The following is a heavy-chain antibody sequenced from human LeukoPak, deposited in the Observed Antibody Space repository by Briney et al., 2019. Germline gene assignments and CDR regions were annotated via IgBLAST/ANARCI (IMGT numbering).Heavy chain of an antibody. D-gene: IGHD6-19*01. J-gene: IGHJ4*02. CDR1: GFTFDDYA. CDR2: ITWNSVNI. Sequence: GRSLRLSCTTSGFTFDDYAMHWVRQVPGKGLGWVSGITWNSVNIGYADSVRGRFTISRDNAKNSLYLQMNSLRAEDTALYYCAKDKAMAGFYYFDYWGQGTLVTVSS. V-gene: IGHV3-9*01. CDR3: AKDKAMAGFYYFDY.